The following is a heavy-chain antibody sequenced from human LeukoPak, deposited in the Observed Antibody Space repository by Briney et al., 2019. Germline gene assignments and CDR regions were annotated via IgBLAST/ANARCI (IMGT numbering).Heavy chain of an antibody. V-gene: IGHV3-30*18. CDR1: RFSFSTYG. J-gene: IGHJ4*02. CDR3: AKLGCSSTRCYINY. D-gene: IGHD2-2*01. CDR2: ISFDGSDQ. Sequence: PGGSLRLSCAASRFSFSTYGMRWVRQAPGKGLEWVAVISFDGSDQYYADSVKGRFTVSRDNSKNTLYLQMNSLRAEDTAVYYCAKLGCSSTRCYINYWGQGTLVTVSS.